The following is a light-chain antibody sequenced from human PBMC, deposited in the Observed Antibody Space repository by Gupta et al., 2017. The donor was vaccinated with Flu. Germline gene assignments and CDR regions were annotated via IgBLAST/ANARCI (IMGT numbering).Light chain of an antibody. CDR2: GNT. Sequence: QSVLTQPPSVSGAPGQRVTISCTGSSSNIGAGYDVHWYQQVPGTAPKLLIYGNTNRPSGVPERFSGSKSGTSASLAITGLQTEDETDCYCQSYDNSLSAWVFGGGTKVTVL. V-gene: IGLV1-40*01. CDR3: QSYDNSLSAWV. CDR1: SSNIGAGYD. J-gene: IGLJ3*02.